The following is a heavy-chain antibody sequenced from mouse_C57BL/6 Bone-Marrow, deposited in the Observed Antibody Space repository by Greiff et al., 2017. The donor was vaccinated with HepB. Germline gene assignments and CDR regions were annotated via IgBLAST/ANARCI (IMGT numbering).Heavy chain of an antibody. Sequence: EVQLQQSGPELVKPGASVKMSCKASGYTFTDYNMHWVKQSHGKSLEWIGYINPNNGGTSYNQKFKGKATLTVNKSSSTAYMELRSLTSEDSAVYYCARWAHYYGSSHHYYAMDYWGQGTSVTVSS. J-gene: IGHJ4*01. CDR1: GYTFTDYN. D-gene: IGHD1-1*01. CDR2: INPNNGGT. V-gene: IGHV1-22*01. CDR3: ARWAHYYGSSHHYYAMDY.